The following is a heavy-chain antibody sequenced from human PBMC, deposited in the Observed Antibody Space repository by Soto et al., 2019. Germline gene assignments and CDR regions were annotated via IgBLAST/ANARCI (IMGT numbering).Heavy chain of an antibody. Sequence: QVQLVESGGGVVQPGGSLRRSCATSGFTFSNYGMHWVRQAPGKGLERGAVPRHDGTNKYYADSVKGRFTISRDNSKNTVHLQMHSLRGEDTAVYYCARDLSGPLDYWGQGTLVTVSS. J-gene: IGHJ4*02. V-gene: IGHV3-33*01. CDR3: ARDLSGPLDY. CDR1: GFTFSNYG. CDR2: PRHDGTNK.